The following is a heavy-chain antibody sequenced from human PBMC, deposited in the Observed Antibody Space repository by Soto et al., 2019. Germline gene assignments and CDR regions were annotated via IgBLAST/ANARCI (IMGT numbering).Heavy chain of an antibody. CDR3: ARSRYCSSTSCSSYFDY. D-gene: IGHD2-2*01. CDR1: GFTFSSYA. CDR2: ISYDGSNK. Sequence: GGSLRLSCAASGFTFSSYAMHWVRQAPGKGLEWVAVISYDGSNKYYADSVKGRFTISRDNSKNTLYLQMNSLRAEDTAVYYCARSRYCSSTSCSSYFDYWGQGTLVTVS. V-gene: IGHV3-30-3*01. J-gene: IGHJ4*02.